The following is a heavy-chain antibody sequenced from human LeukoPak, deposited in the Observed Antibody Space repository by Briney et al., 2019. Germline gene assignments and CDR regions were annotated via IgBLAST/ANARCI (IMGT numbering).Heavy chain of an antibody. CDR3: ARHIPDWGYSLDY. V-gene: IGHV1-2*02. Sequence: ASVKVSCKASGYTFTGYHMHWVRQAPGQGLEWMGWINPNSGGTNYAQKFQGRVTMTRDTSISTAYMELSRLRSDDTAVCYCARHIPDWGYSLDYWGQGTLVTVSS. CDR1: GYTFTGYH. J-gene: IGHJ4*02. D-gene: IGHD2-15*01. CDR2: INPNSGGT.